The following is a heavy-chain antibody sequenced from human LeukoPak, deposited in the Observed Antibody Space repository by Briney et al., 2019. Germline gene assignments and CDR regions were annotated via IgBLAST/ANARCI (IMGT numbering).Heavy chain of an antibody. CDR2: ISYDGSNK. V-gene: IGHV3-30*18. J-gene: IGHJ4*02. CDR3: AKDYYGSGSYGSFDY. D-gene: IGHD3-10*01. Sequence: PGRSLRLSCAASGFTFSSYGMHWVRQAPGKGLEWVAVISYDGSNKYYADSVKGRFTISRDNSKNTLYLQMNSLRAEDTAVYYCAKDYYGSGSYGSFDYWGQGTLVTASS. CDR1: GFTFSSYG.